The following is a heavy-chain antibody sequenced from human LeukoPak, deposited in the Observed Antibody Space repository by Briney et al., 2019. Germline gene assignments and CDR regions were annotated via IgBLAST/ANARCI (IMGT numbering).Heavy chain of an antibody. V-gene: IGHV3-23*01. CDR1: GFTFSSFA. J-gene: IGHJ3*02. D-gene: IGHD1-1*01. CDR3: AKELERRGHAFDI. Sequence: GGSLRLSCAASGFTFSSFAMSWVRQAPGKGLEWVSSIGGTGTVTYYGDSVKGRFTISRDNSKNTLYLQMNSLRAEDTAVYYCAKELERRGHAFDIWGQGTMVTVSS. CDR2: IGGTGTVT.